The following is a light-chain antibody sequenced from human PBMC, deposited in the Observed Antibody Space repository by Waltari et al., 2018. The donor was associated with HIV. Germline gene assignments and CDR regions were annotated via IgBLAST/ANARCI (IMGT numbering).Light chain of an antibody. V-gene: IGKV2-30*01. CDR2: KVS. Sequence: VVVTQSPLSLPVSLGQPASISCTSSQSLVYSDGNTFLNWFHQRPGQSPRRLIYKVSNRDSGVPDRFSGSGSGTDFTLKISRVEAEDVGVYYCMQGTHWPITFGQGTRLEIK. CDR3: MQGTHWPIT. CDR1: QSLVYSDGNTF. J-gene: IGKJ5*01.